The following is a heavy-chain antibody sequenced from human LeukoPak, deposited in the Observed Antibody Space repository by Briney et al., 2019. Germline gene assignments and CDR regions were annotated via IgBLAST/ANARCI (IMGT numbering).Heavy chain of an antibody. CDR2: IKKDGSEK. CDR1: GFTFSTYW. Sequence: GGSLRLSCAASGFTFSTYWMTWVRQAPGKGLEWVANIKKDGSEKYYVDSVRGRFTISRDNAKNSLYLQMSSLRAEDTAVYYCAREMGWNYGDYWGQGTLVTVSS. D-gene: IGHD1-7*01. J-gene: IGHJ4*02. CDR3: AREMGWNYGDY. V-gene: IGHV3-7*05.